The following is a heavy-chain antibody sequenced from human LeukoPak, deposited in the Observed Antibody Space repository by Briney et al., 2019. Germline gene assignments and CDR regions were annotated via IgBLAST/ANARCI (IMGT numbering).Heavy chain of an antibody. J-gene: IGHJ6*03. Sequence: GSLRLSCAASGFTFSSFSMNWVRQAPGKGLEWVSSITSSGSHIYYADSVEGRFTISRDNAKNSLYLQMNSLRAEDMAVYYCARNYDSSNYYYYYYYMDVWGKGTTVTVSS. D-gene: IGHD3-22*01. CDR1: GFTFSSFS. V-gene: IGHV3-21*01. CDR3: ARNYDSSNYYYYYYYMDV. CDR2: ITSSGSHI.